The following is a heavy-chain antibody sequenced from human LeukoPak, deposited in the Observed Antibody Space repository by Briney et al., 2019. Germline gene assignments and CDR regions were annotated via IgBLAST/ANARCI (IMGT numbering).Heavy chain of an antibody. V-gene: IGHV3-21*01. Sequence: GGSLRLSCAASGFTFSSYSMNWVRQAPGKGLEWVSSISSSSSYIYYADSVKGRFTISRDNAKTSLYLQMNSLRAEDTAVYYCARDYSSPNWFDLWGQGTLVTVSS. J-gene: IGHJ5*02. D-gene: IGHD6-13*01. CDR3: ARDYSSPNWFDL. CDR1: GFTFSSYS. CDR2: ISSSSSYI.